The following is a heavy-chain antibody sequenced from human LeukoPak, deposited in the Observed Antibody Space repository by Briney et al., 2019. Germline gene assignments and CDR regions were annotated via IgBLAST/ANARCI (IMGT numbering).Heavy chain of an antibody. Sequence: SETLSLTCTVSGGSISSSSYYWGWIRQPPGKGLEWIGSIYYSGSTYYNPSLKSRVTISVDTSKNQFSLKLSSVTAADTAVYYCARVLGDFWSGYYTEAFDIWGQGTMVTVSS. J-gene: IGHJ3*02. CDR1: GGSISSSSYY. CDR3: ARVLGDFWSGYYTEAFDI. V-gene: IGHV4-39*07. D-gene: IGHD3-3*01. CDR2: IYYSGST.